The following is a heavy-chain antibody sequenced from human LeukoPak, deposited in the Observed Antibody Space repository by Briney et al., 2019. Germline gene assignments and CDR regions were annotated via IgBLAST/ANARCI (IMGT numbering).Heavy chain of an antibody. CDR1: GGSISSYC. V-gene: IGHV4-59*08. J-gene: IGHJ6*02. CDR2: IYYSGST. Sequence: PSETLSLTCTVSGGSISSYCWSWIRQPPGKGLEWVGYIYYSGSTNYNPSLKSRVTISVDTSKNQFSLKLSSVTAADTAVYYCARHLYYYYGMDVWGQGTTVTVSS. CDR3: ARHLYYYYGMDV.